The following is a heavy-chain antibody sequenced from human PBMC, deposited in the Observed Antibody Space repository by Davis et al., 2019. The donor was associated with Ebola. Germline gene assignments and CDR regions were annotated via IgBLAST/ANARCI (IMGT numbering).Heavy chain of an antibody. V-gene: IGHV3-33*01. CDR1: GFTFSSYG. CDR3: ARDRRTRQGYYGMDV. Sequence: GESLKISCAASGFTFSSYGMHWVRQAPGTGLEWVAVTWYDGSNKYYADSVKGRFTISRDNSKNTLYLQMNSLRAEDTAVYYCARDRRTRQGYYGMDVWGQGTTVTVSS. CDR2: TWYDGSNK. D-gene: IGHD3/OR15-3a*01. J-gene: IGHJ6*02.